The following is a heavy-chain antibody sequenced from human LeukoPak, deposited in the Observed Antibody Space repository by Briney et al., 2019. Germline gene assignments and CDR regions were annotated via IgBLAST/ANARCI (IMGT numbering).Heavy chain of an antibody. CDR3: ARALNLYYYDTSVEPAFDI. D-gene: IGHD3-22*01. CDR1: GGSISSGSYY. CDR2: IYASGST. J-gene: IGHJ3*02. Sequence: SETLSLTCTVSGGSISSGSYYWSWIRQPAGKGLVWIGRIYASGSTSFNPSLKSRITISVDTSKNQFSLKLSSVTATDTAVYYCARALNLYYYDTSVEPAFDIWGQGTMATVSS. V-gene: IGHV4-61*02.